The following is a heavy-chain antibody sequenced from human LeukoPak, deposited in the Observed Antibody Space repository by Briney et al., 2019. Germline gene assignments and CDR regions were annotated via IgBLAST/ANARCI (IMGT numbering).Heavy chain of an antibody. CDR3: ARDVITVDTTAKFYFDY. D-gene: IGHD5-18*01. Sequence: SETLSLTCTVSGGSISSNSYYWGWIRQPPGKGLEWIGSIYYGGSTYYSPSLKSRVTISVDSSKNQFSLNLSSVTAADTAVYYCARDVITVDTTAKFYFDYWGQGSLVTVSS. J-gene: IGHJ4*02. V-gene: IGHV4-39*07. CDR1: GGSISSNSYY. CDR2: IYYGGST.